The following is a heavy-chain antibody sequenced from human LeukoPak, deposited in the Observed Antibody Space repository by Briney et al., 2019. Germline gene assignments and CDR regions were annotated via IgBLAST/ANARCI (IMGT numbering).Heavy chain of an antibody. CDR2: IYYSGST. CDR1: GGSISSYY. J-gene: IGHJ6*03. V-gene: IGHV4-59*01. Sequence: SETLSLTCTVSGGSISSYYWSWIRQPPGKGLEWIGNIYYSGSTNYNPSLKSRVTISVDTSKNQFSLKLSSVTAADTTVYYCTRGSIADYYMDVWGKGTTVTISS. CDR3: TRGSIADYYMDV. D-gene: IGHD3-22*01.